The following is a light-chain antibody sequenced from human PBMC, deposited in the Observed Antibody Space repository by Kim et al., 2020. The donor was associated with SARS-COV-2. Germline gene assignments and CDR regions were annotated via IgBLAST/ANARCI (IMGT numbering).Light chain of an antibody. J-gene: IGLJ2*01. V-gene: IGLV2-8*01. CDR2: EVS. CDR1: SSDVGGYNY. CDR3: SSYAGSNNLV. Sequence: QSALTQPPSASGSPGQSVTISCTGTSSDVGGYNYVSWYQQHPGKGPKLMIYEVSKRPSGVPDRLSGSKSGNTASLTVSGLQAEDEADYYCSSYAGSNNLVFGGGTKVTVL.